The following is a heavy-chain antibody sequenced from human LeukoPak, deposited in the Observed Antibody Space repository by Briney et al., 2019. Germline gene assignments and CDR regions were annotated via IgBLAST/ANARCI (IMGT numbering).Heavy chain of an antibody. D-gene: IGHD1-26*01. CDR2: ISSSSSYI. J-gene: IGHJ4*02. CDR1: GFTFSDYY. Sequence: GGSLRLSCAASGFTFSDYYMSWIRQAPGKGLEWVSSISSSSSYIYYADSVKGRFTISRDNAKNSLYLQMNSLRAEDTAVYYCARDDMWAPYYFDYWGQGTLVTVSS. V-gene: IGHV3-11*06. CDR3: ARDDMWAPYYFDY.